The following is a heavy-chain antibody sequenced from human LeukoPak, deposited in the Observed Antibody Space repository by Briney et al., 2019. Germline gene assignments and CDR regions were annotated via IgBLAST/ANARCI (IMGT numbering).Heavy chain of an antibody. V-gene: IGHV3-23*01. D-gene: IGHD3-22*01. J-gene: IGHJ4*02. CDR3: AKDRGWLVDY. CDR1: GFSFTSYA. CDR2: ISGSGGST. Sequence: GGSLRLSCAASGFSFTSYAMSWVRQAPGKGLEWVSTISGSGGSTFYADSVKGRFTIFRDNSKNTLYMQMNSLRVEDTAVYYCAKDRGWLVDYWGQGTLVTVSS.